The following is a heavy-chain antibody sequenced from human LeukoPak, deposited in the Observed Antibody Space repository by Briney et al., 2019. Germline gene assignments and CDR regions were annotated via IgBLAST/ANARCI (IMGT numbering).Heavy chain of an antibody. J-gene: IGHJ4*02. D-gene: IGHD6-13*01. CDR3: ARRFSSNWYYFDY. V-gene: IGHV5-51*01. CDR1: GYSFTSYW. Sequence: GESLKISCKGSGYSFTSYWIGWVRQMPGKGLEWMGIIYPDDSDTVYSPSFQGQVTISADKSISTAYLQWSSPKAADTAVYYCARRFSSNWYYFDYWGQGTLVTVSS. CDR2: IYPDDSDT.